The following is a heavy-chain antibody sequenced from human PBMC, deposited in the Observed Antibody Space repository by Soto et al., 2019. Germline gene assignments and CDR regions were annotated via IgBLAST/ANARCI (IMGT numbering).Heavy chain of an antibody. D-gene: IGHD3-10*01. CDR3: ARGHPGAWFDP. CDR1: GGSFSGYY. V-gene: IGHV4-34*01. J-gene: IGHJ5*02. CDR2: INHSGST. Sequence: SETLSLTCAVYGGSFSGYYWSWIRQPPGKGLEWIGEINHSGSTNYNPSLKSRVTISVDTSKNQFSLKLSSVTAADTAVYYCARGHPGAWFDPWGQGTLVTVSP.